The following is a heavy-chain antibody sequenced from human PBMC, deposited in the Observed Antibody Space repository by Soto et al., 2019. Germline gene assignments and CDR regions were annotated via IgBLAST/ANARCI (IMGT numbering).Heavy chain of an antibody. D-gene: IGHD5-18*01. CDR2: ISGSGGST. CDR1: GFTFSSYA. Sequence: PGGSLRLSCAASGFTFSSYAMSWVRQAPGKGLEWVSAISGSGGSTYYADSVKGRFTISRDNSKNTLYLQMNSLRAEDTAVYYCAKGLYSYGSKYYFDYWGQGPLVTVSS. V-gene: IGHV3-23*01. CDR3: AKGLYSYGSKYYFDY. J-gene: IGHJ4*02.